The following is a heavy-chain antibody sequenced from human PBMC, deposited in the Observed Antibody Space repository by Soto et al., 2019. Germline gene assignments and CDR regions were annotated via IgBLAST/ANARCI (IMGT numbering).Heavy chain of an antibody. CDR2: INPSGGST. D-gene: IGHD4-4*01. V-gene: IGHV1-46*01. J-gene: IGHJ4*02. CDR3: PREMTTDIDY. CDR1: GCTFTSYY. Sequence: ASVKVSCKASGCTFTSYYMHWVRQAPGQGLEWMGIINPSGGSTSYAQKFQGRVTMTRDTSTSTVYMDLSSLRSGEQAVYYRPREMTTDIDYWGQGTLVTASS.